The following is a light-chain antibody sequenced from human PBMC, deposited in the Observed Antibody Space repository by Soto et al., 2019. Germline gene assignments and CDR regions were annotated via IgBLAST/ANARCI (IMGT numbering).Light chain of an antibody. V-gene: IGKV3-15*01. CDR2: GAS. CDR3: QQYNTWPRT. CDR1: QSVSSD. Sequence: ETVMTQSPATLSASPGERATLSCRASQSVSSDLAWYRQKPGQAPRLLIFGASTRATSIPARFTGSRSGTEFTLTISSLQSEDFAIYYCQQYNTWPRTFGQGTKVESK. J-gene: IGKJ1*01.